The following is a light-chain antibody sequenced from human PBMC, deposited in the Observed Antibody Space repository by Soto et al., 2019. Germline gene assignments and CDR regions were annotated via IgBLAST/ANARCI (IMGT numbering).Light chain of an antibody. CDR3: QQSHSNIQELT. CDR2: ASS. Sequence: DIQMTQSPSSLSASVGDRVTITCRASQSVSNHLNWYQQKPGKAPKLLIYASSILQSGVPSRFSCSGSGTDFTLTISSLQPEDFATYYCQQSHSNIQELTFGGGTKVEIK. CDR1: QSVSNH. J-gene: IGKJ4*01. V-gene: IGKV1-39*01.